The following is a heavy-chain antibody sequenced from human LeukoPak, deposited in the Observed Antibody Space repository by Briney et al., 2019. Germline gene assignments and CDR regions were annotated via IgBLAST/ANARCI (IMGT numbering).Heavy chain of an antibody. Sequence: GASVKVSCKASGFTFNAYNIHWVRQAPGQGLEWMGWINPKSGGANYAQKFQGRVTMTWDTSISTAYMELSRLRSDDTAVYYCARVGDIVVVVAATLYYWGQGTLVTVSS. CDR2: INPKSGGA. J-gene: IGHJ4*02. V-gene: IGHV1-2*02. D-gene: IGHD2-15*01. CDR1: GFTFNAYN. CDR3: ARVGDIVVVVAATLYY.